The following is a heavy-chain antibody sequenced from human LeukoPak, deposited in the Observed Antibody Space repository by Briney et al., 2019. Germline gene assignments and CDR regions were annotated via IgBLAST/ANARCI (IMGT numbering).Heavy chain of an antibody. CDR3: AGGASSTVHY. D-gene: IGHD6-13*01. J-gene: IGHJ4*02. Sequence: GGPLRLSCAASGLTFSTYWMHWVRQAPGKGLVWVSRINGDGSLSYADYVKGRFTISRDNTKNMLYLQMNSLRAEDTAVYYCAGGASSTVHYWGQGTLVTVSS. V-gene: IGHV3-74*01. CDR2: INGDGSL. CDR1: GLTFSTYW.